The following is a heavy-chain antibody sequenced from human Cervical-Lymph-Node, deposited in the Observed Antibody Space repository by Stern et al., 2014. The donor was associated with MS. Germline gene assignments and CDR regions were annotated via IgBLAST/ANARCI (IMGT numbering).Heavy chain of an antibody. CDR1: GYSFSTYW. J-gene: IGHJ6*02. CDR2: ILPGDSET. D-gene: IGHD2-15*01. V-gene: IGHV5-51*01. CDR3: ARLGGYCSGGSCYSSYYYGLDV. Sequence: QLVQSGVEVKKPGESLKISCKGSGYSFSTYWIGWVRQMPGTGLEWVGIILPGDSETKYSPSVQGQVTISADKSISTAFLHWSSLRASDTAIYYCARLGGYCSGGSCYSSYYYGLDVWGQGTTVAVSS.